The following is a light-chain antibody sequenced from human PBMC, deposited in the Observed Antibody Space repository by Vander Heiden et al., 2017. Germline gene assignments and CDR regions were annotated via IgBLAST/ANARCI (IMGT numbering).Light chain of an antibody. Sequence: QSVLTQPPSASGTPGQRVTISCSGSSPNIGSNTVTWYQQLPGTAPKRLIYSNNQRPSGVPDQFSGAKSGASASLAISGLQSEDEADYYCAAWDDSMNGVVFGGGTKLTVL. CDR3: AAWDDSMNGVV. CDR2: SNN. V-gene: IGLV1-44*01. J-gene: IGLJ2*01. CDR1: SPNIGSNT.